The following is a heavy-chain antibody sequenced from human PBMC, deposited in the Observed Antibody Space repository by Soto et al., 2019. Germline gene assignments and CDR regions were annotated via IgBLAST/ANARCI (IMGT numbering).Heavy chain of an antibody. D-gene: IGHD6-6*01. Sequence: QVQLVESGGGVVQPGRSLRLSCAASGFTFSSYGMHWVRQAPGKGLEWVAVIWYDGSNKYYADSVKGRFTISRDNSKNKLYLQMNSLRAEDTAVYYCASGVAARPYAFDIWGQGTMVTVSS. CDR1: GFTFSSYG. CDR3: ASGVAARPYAFDI. CDR2: IWYDGSNK. V-gene: IGHV3-33*01. J-gene: IGHJ3*02.